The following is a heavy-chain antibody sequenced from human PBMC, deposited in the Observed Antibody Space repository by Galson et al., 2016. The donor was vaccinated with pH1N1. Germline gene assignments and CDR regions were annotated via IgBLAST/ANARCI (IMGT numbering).Heavy chain of an antibody. CDR3: AKDKRSGWSVVGGFMDH. J-gene: IGHJ4*02. Sequence: SLRLSRAVSGFTFRSYAMNWVRQAPGKGPEWVSVISGGGTIHYADSVRGRFTISRGNSNNTVHLQMNSLRAEDTGVYYCAKDKRSGWSVVGGFMDHWGQGTLVTVSS. V-gene: IGHV3-23*01. CDR2: ISGGGTI. CDR1: GFTFRSYA. D-gene: IGHD6-19*01.